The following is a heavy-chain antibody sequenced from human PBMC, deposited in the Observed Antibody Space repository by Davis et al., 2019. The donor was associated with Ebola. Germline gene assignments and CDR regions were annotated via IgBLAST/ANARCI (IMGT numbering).Heavy chain of an antibody. J-gene: IGHJ3*02. CDR3: ARAPSRYRAFDI. V-gene: IGHV3-30-3*01. D-gene: IGHD2-2*02. Sequence: GESLKISCAASGFTFSSYAMHRVRQAPGKGLEWVAVISYDGSNKYYADSVKGRFTISRDNSKNTLYLQMNSLRAEDTAVYYCARAPSRYRAFDIWGQGTMVTVSS. CDR2: ISYDGSNK. CDR1: GFTFSSYA.